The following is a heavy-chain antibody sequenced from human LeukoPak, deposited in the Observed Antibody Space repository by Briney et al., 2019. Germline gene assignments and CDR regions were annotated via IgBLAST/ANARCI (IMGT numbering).Heavy chain of an antibody. Sequence: ASVKVSCKASGYTFTSYGISWVRQAPGQGLEWMGWISAYNGNTNYAQRFQGRVTMTTDTSTSTAYMELRSLRSDDTAVYYCARDSGSHYYYYGMDVWGQGTTVTVSS. CDR2: ISAYNGNT. CDR1: GYTFTSYG. CDR3: ARDSGSHYYYYGMDV. J-gene: IGHJ6*02. V-gene: IGHV1-18*01. D-gene: IGHD1-26*01.